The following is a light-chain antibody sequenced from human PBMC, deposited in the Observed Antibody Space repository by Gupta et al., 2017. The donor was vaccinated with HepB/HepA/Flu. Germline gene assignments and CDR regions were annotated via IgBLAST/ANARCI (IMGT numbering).Light chain of an antibody. CDR2: DVS. CDR3: CSYAGSTSL. Sequence: QSALTQPASVSGSPGQSITISCTGTSSDVGSYNLVSWYQQHPGKAPKTLIYDVSKRPSGVSNRFSGSKSGNTASLTISGLQAEDEADYYCCSYAGSTSLFGGGTKLTVL. CDR1: SSDVGSYNL. J-gene: IGLJ3*02. V-gene: IGLV2-23*02.